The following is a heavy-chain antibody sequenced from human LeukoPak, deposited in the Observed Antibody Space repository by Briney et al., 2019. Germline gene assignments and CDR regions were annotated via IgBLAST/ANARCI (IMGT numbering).Heavy chain of an antibody. J-gene: IGHJ4*02. CDR2: INHSGST. CDR3: ASQRGWYGGFDY. V-gene: IGHV4-34*01. Sequence: SETLSLTCAVYGGSFSGYYWSWIRQPPGKGLEWIGEINHSGSTNYNPSLKSGVTISVDTSKNQFSLKLSSVTAADTAVYYCASQRGWYGGFDYWGQGTLVTVSS. CDR1: GGSFSGYY. D-gene: IGHD6-19*01.